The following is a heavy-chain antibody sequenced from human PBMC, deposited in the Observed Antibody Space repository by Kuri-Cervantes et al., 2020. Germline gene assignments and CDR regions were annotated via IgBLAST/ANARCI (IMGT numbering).Heavy chain of an antibody. CDR2: VKGDGNT. D-gene: IGHD1-1*01. CDR1: GFIFSSLW. CDR3: ARLSRTTGATGGDC. J-gene: IGHJ4*02. Sequence: GESLKISCEASGFIFSSLWMHWVRQVPGKGLVWVARVKGDGNTVYADFVKGRFTISRDNAKNLLYLEMSSLRDEDTALYYCARLSRTTGATGGDCWGQGTLVTVSS. V-gene: IGHV3-74*01.